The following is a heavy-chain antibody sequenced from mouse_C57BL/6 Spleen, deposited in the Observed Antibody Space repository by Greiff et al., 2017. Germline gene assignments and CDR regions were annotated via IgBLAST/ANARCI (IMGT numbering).Heavy chain of an antibody. Sequence: EVKVEESGGGLVQPGGSMKLSCVASGFTFSNYWMNWVRQSPEKGLEWVAQIRLKSDNYATHYAESVKGRFTISRDDSKSSVYLQMNNLRADDTGIYYCTVSWAFDYWGQGTTLTVSS. D-gene: IGHD4-1*01. J-gene: IGHJ2*01. CDR1: GFTFSNYW. CDR3: TVSWAFDY. V-gene: IGHV6-3*01. CDR2: IRLKSDNYAT.